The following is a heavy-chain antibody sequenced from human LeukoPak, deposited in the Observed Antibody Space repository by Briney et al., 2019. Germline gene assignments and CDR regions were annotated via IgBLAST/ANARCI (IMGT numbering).Heavy chain of an antibody. CDR1: GFTFSSYS. J-gene: IGHJ6*02. Sequence: GGSLRLSCAASGFTFSSYSMNWVRQAPGKGLEWVSSISSSSSYIYYADSVKGRFTISRDNAKNSLYLQMNSLRAEDTAVCYCARDDYYDSSGASVGYYGMDVWGQGTTVTVSS. V-gene: IGHV3-21*01. D-gene: IGHD3-22*01. CDR3: ARDDYYDSSGASVGYYGMDV. CDR2: ISSSSSYI.